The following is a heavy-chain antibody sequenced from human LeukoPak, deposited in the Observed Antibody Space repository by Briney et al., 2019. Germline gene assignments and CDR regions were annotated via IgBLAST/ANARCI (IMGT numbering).Heavy chain of an antibody. J-gene: IGHJ4*02. CDR2: INHSGST. CDR1: GGSFSGYY. V-gene: IGHV4-34*01. CDR3: ARARSSRGYSYGH. D-gene: IGHD5-18*01. Sequence: PSETLSLTCAVYGGSFSGYYWSWIRQPPGKGLEWIGEINHSGSTNYNPSLKSQVTISVDTSKNQFSLKLSSVTAADTAVYYCARARSSRGYSYGHWGQGTLVTVSS.